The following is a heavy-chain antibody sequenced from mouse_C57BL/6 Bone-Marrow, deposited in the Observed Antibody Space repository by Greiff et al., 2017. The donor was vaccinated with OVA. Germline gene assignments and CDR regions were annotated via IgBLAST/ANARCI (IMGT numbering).Heavy chain of an antibody. J-gene: IGHJ3*01. V-gene: IGHV7-1*01. CDR2: SRNKANDYTT. CDR3: ARDAPYYYGSSSPLAY. CDR1: GFTFSDFY. Sequence: EVKVVESGGGLVQSGRSLRLSCATSGFTFSDFYMEWVRQAPGKGLEWIAASRNKANDYTTEYSASVKGRFIVSRDTSQSILYLQMNALRAEDTAIYYCARDAPYYYGSSSPLAYWGQGTLVTVSA. D-gene: IGHD1-1*01.